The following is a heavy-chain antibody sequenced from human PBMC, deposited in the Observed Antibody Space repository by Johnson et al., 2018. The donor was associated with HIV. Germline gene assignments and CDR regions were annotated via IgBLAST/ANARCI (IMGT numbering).Heavy chain of an antibody. J-gene: IGHJ3*02. V-gene: IGHV3-23*04. Sequence: VQLVESGGGLVQPGGSLRLSCAASGFTVSSNYMSWVRQAPGKGLEWVSVISGSGGSTYYADSVKGRFTISRDNTKNSLYLQMNSLRPEDTALYYCTKDAHMVTPQSAFDIWGQGTMVTVSS. CDR3: TKDAHMVTPQSAFDI. CDR2: ISGSGGST. D-gene: IGHD5-18*01. CDR1: GFTVSSNY.